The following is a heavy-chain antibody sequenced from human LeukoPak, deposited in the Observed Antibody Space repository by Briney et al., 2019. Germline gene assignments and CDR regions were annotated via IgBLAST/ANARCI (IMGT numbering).Heavy chain of an antibody. CDR3: AKDQAVTTNYYYYYGVDV. V-gene: IGHV3-30*18. D-gene: IGHD4-17*01. J-gene: IGHJ6*02. CDR1: GFTFNSYG. Sequence: GSSLRLSCAASGFTFNSYGMHWVRQAPGNGLEWVAVISFEGSIEYYADSVKGRFTISRDNSKNTLYLQMNGLRAEDTAVYYCAKDQAVTTNYYYYYGVDVWGQGTTVTVSS. CDR2: ISFEGSIE.